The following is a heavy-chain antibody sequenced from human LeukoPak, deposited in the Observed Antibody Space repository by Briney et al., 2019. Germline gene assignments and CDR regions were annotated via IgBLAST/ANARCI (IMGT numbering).Heavy chain of an antibody. V-gene: IGHV3-21*01. J-gene: IGHJ6*03. D-gene: IGHD6-13*01. CDR3: ARGFIAAAWDYMDV. Sequence: GGSLRLSCAASGFTFSSYSMNWVRQARGKGLEWVSSISSSSSYIYYADSVKGRFTISRDNAKNSLYLQMNSLRAEDTAVYYCARGFIAAAWDYMDVWGKGTTVTVSS. CDR2: ISSSSSYI. CDR1: GFTFSSYS.